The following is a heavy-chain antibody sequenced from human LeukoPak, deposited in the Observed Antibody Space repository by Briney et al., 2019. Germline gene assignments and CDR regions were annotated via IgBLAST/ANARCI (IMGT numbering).Heavy chain of an antibody. CDR2: INERGSAP. CDR1: GFTFSKSW. J-gene: IGHJ4*02. D-gene: IGHD4/OR15-4a*01. V-gene: IGHV3-7*01. CDR3: ARYGEGYPW. Sequence: GGSLRLSCEASGFTFSKSWMSWVRQAPGMGLEWVANINERGSAPYYVDSVKGRFTISRDNTKNSLYLQMNSLRVEDTGVYFCARYGEGYPWWGQGTLVTVSS.